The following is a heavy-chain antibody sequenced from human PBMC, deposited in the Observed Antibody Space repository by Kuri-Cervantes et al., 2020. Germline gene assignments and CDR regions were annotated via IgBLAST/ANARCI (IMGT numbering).Heavy chain of an antibody. CDR2: ISSSSSYI. Sequence: GGSLRLSCAASGFTFSSYSMNWVRQAPGKGLEWVSSISSSSSYIYYADSVKDRFTISRDNAKNSLYLQMNSLRAEDTAVYYCARDLARYSYGQGDAFDIWGQGTMVTVSS. V-gene: IGHV3-21*04. J-gene: IGHJ3*02. D-gene: IGHD5-18*01. CDR1: GFTFSSYS. CDR3: ARDLARYSYGQGDAFDI.